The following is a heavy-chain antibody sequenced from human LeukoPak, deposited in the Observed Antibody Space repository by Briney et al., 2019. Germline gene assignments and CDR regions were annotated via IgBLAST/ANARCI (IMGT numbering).Heavy chain of an antibody. CDR1: GYTFTSYG. V-gene: IGHV1-18*01. CDR2: INAYNGNT. D-gene: IGHD3-10*01. CDR3: ARSWGRHSGSYYNYYYYYMDV. Sequence: GASVKVSCKASGYTFTSYGINWVRQAPGQGLEWMGWINAYNGNTNYAQKLQGRVTMTTDTSTSTAYMELRSLRSEDTAVYYCARSWGRHSGSYYNYYYYYMDVWGKGTTVTVSS. J-gene: IGHJ6*03.